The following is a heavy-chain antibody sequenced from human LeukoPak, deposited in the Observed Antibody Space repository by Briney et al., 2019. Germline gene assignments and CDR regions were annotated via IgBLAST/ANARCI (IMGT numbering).Heavy chain of an antibody. V-gene: IGHV4-34*01. CDR1: GGSFTTYY. J-gene: IGHJ4*02. CDR2: INHNEFT. D-gene: IGHD3-9*01. Sequence: PSETLSLTCAVYGGSFTTYYWSWIRQPPGKGLEWIGEINHNEFTNYNPSLKNRVTITIDTSKKQFSLRLTSVTVADSGVYFCARHDADDISARVSPFDFWGQGTLVTVSS. CDR3: ARHDADDISARVSPFDF.